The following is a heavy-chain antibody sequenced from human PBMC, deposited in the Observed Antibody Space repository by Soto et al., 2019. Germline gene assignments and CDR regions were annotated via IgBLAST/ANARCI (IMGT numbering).Heavy chain of an antibody. Sequence: GGSLRLSCTASGVTFSMSAMTWVRQSPEKGLEWVSSITTSGLSTYYADYVKGRFTISRDNSKNTVYLQMNSLRGEDTAKYYCAKDGYCNGTTCNLGGGYYFDNWGQGTQVTVSS. V-gene: IGHV3-23*01. D-gene: IGHD2-15*01. CDR1: GVTFSMSA. J-gene: IGHJ4*02. CDR3: AKDGYCNGTTCNLGGGYYFDN. CDR2: ITTSGLST.